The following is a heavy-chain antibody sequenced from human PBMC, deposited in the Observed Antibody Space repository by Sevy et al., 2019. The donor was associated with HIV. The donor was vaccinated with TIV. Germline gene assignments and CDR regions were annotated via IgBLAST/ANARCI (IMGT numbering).Heavy chain of an antibody. CDR1: GFIFSSYA. D-gene: IGHD3-22*01. Sequence: GGSLRLSCAASGFIFSSYAMSWVRQGPGKGLEWVSLISNSGGGTYYADSVKGRFTISRDNSKNTLYLQMNSLRAEDTALYYCAKDLRTGYYDISGYHAPPGEGGPFEYWGQGTLVTVSS. CDR2: ISNSGGGT. J-gene: IGHJ4*02. CDR3: AKDLRTGYYDISGYHAPPGEGGPFEY. V-gene: IGHV3-23*01.